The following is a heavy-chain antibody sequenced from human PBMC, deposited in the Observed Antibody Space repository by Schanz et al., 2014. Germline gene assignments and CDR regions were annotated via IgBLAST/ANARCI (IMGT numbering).Heavy chain of an antibody. CDR2: TSSDGSLK. Sequence: QVQLVESGGGVVQPGRSLRLSCAASGFTFSSYAVHWVRQAPDKGLVWVAVTSSDGSLKYYADSVKGRFTISRDNSRDTVYLQMNSLRGEDTAVYYCARGGRGDYPGRAFDIGGQGTMVTASS. V-gene: IGHV3-30*04. CDR3: ARGGRGDYPGRAFDI. J-gene: IGHJ3*02. D-gene: IGHD4-17*01. CDR1: GFTFSSYA.